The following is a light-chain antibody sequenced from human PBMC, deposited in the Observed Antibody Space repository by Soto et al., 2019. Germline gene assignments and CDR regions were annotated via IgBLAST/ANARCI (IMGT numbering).Light chain of an antibody. V-gene: IGKV3D-20*01. J-gene: IGKJ2*01. CDR2: DAS. CDR1: QSVSNNY. Sequence: PCCGASQSVSNNYLAWYQQKPGLAPRLLISDASYRANGIPDRFSGSTSGAESTLTSTGLQHDDLGTYYCQHNTDSNLGQGTK. CDR3: QHNTDSN.